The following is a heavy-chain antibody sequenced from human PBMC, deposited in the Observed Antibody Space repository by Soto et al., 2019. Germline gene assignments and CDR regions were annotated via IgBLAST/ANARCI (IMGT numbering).Heavy chain of an antibody. Sequence: QVQLVQSGAEVKKPGSSVKVSCKASGGTSSSYAINWVRQAPGQGLEWMGGIIPIFGTANYAQKFQGRVTITADESTSTVYMELSSLRSEDSALYYCATMAAASQVDFWGQGTLVTVSS. J-gene: IGHJ4*02. CDR3: ATMAAASQVDF. V-gene: IGHV1-69*12. D-gene: IGHD6-13*01. CDR2: IIPIFGTA. CDR1: GGTSSSYA.